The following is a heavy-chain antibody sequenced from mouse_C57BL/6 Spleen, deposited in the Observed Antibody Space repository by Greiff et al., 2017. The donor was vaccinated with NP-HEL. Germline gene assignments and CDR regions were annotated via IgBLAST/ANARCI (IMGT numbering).Heavy chain of an antibody. Sequence: QVQLQQPGAELVKPGASVKLSCKASGYTFTSYWMHWVKQRPGQGLEWIGMIHPNSGSTNYNEKFKSKATLTVDKSSSTAYMRLSSLTSEDSAVYYCARSLYYGTGDYWGQGTTLTVSS. V-gene: IGHV1-64*01. CDR1: GYTFTSYW. J-gene: IGHJ2*01. CDR2: IHPNSGST. D-gene: IGHD2-1*01. CDR3: ARSLYYGTGDY.